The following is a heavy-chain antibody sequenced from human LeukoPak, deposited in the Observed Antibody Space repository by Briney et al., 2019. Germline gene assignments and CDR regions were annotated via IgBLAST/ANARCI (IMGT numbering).Heavy chain of an antibody. CDR2: INPNSDGT. Sequence: ASVKVSCKPSGYTFTGQYLHWVRQAPGQGLEWMGWINPNSDGTKSVQKFQGRVIMTRDTSISTAYMELRSLSSDDTAVYYCARVRQLQLGELFPFAEFCQPWGQGTLVSVFS. J-gene: IGHJ1*01. D-gene: IGHD3-16*01. CDR3: ARVRQLQLGELFPFAEFCQP. CDR1: GYTFTGQY. V-gene: IGHV1-2*02.